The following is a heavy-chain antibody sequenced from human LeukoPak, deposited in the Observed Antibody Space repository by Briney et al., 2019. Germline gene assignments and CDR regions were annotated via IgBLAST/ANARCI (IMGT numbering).Heavy chain of an antibody. CDR2: ISYDGSNK. CDR3: ARGSDILTAEPGELDY. D-gene: IGHD3-9*01. CDR1: GFTFSSYA. V-gene: IGHV3-30*01. Sequence: GGSLRLSCAASGFTFSSYAVHWVRQAPGKGLEWVAVISYDGSNKYYADSVKGRFTISRDNSKNTLYLQMNSLRAEDTAAYYCARGSDILTAEPGELDYWGQGTLVTVSS. J-gene: IGHJ4*02.